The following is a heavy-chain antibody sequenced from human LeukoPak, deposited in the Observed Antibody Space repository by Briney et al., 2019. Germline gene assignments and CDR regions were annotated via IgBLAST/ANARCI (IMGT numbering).Heavy chain of an antibody. D-gene: IGHD3-10*01. Sequence: GRSLRLSCAASGFTFSSYGMHWVRQAPGKGLEWVSAIGTAGDPYYPGSVKGRFTISRENAKNSLYLQMNSLRAGDTAVYYCARGNYYGSGSYSNYYYYGMDVWGKGTTVTVSS. J-gene: IGHJ6*04. CDR1: GFTFSSYG. CDR2: IGTAGDP. CDR3: ARGNYYGSGSYSNYYYYGMDV. V-gene: IGHV3-13*05.